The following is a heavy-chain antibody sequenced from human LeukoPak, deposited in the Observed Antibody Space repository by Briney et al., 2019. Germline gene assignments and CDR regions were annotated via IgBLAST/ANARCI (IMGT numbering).Heavy chain of an antibody. CDR1: GFTFSSYG. V-gene: IGHV3-33*06. D-gene: IGHD6-13*01. J-gene: IGHJ6*03. CDR2: IWYDGSNK. Sequence: TGGSLRLSCAASGFTFSSYGMHWVRQAPGKGLEWVAVIWYDGSNKYYADSVKGRFTISRDNSKNTLYLQMNSLRAEDTVVYYCAKDGPAAAGSTWNYYYYYYMDVWGKGTTVTVSS. CDR3: AKDGPAAAGSTWNYYYYYYMDV.